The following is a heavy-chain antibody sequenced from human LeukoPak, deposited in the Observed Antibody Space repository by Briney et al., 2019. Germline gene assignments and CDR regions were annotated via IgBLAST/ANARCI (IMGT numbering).Heavy chain of an antibody. CDR2: ISYDGSNK. CDR3: AKDLKFSARGYSYGQTERYYYYMDV. Sequence: PGGSLRLSCAASGFTFSSYGMHWVRQAPGKGLEWVAVISYDGSNKYYADSVKGRFTISRDNSKNTLYLQMNSLRAEDTAVYYCAKDLKFSARGYSYGQTERYYYYMDVWGKGTTVTVSS. V-gene: IGHV3-30*18. J-gene: IGHJ6*03. D-gene: IGHD5-18*01. CDR1: GFTFSSYG.